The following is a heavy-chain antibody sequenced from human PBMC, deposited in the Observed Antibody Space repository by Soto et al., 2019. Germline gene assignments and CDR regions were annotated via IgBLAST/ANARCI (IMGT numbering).Heavy chain of an antibody. CDR2: INSDGSST. J-gene: IGHJ4*02. V-gene: IGHV3-74*01. D-gene: IGHD5-12*01. Sequence: GGSLRLSCAASGFTFSSYWMHWVRQAPGKGLVWVSCINSDGSSTSYADSVKGRFTISRDNAKNTLYLQMNSLRAEDTAVYYCARESDIVATYYFDYWGQGTLVTVSS. CDR1: GFTFSSYW. CDR3: ARESDIVATYYFDY.